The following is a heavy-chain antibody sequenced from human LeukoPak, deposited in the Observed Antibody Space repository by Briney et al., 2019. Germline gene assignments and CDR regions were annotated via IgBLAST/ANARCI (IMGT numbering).Heavy chain of an antibody. Sequence: GGSLRLSCAASGFTYSSYAMSWVRQAPGRGLEWVSSIRGSGESTYYTDSVKGRFTISRDNTQNTLYLQMNSLRGEDTAVYYCAQVRADFGRYFGSWGRGTLVTVSS. CDR1: GFTYSSYA. J-gene: IGHJ4*02. D-gene: IGHD3-9*01. V-gene: IGHV3-23*01. CDR2: IRGSGEST. CDR3: AQVRADFGRYFGS.